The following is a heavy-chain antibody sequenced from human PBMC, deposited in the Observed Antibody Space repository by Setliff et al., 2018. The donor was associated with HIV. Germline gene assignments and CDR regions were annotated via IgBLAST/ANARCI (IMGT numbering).Heavy chain of an antibody. V-gene: IGHV3-33*06. CDR3: AKDLWRSGSLDY. CDR1: EFTFSSYG. CDR2: IWYDGSKK. D-gene: IGHD1-26*01. J-gene: IGHJ4*02. Sequence: GGSLRLSCVASEFTFSSYGMHWVRQAPGKGLEWVALIWYDGSKKYYADSVKGRFTLSRDNSKNTLYLQMNGLRVEDTAVYYCAKDLWRSGSLDYWGQGTLVTVSS.